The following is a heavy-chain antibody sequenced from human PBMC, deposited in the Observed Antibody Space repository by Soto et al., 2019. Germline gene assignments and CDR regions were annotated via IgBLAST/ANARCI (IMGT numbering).Heavy chain of an antibody. V-gene: IGHV3-33*01. J-gene: IGHJ3*02. Sequence: QVQLVESGGGVVQPGRSLRLSCAASGFTFSSYGMHWVRQAPGKGLEWVAGIWYDGSNKYYADSVKGRFTISRDNSKNTLYLQMNSLRAEDTAVYYCARDGSYGDYGRDDAFDIWGQGTMVTVSS. CDR2: IWYDGSNK. CDR3: ARDGSYGDYGRDDAFDI. CDR1: GFTFSSYG. D-gene: IGHD4-17*01.